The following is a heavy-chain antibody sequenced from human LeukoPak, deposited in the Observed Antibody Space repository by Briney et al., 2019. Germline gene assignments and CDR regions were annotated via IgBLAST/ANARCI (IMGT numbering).Heavy chain of an antibody. CDR3: AKDRGGAMVFDY. CDR2: ISGSGGGT. CDR1: GFTVSSNY. V-gene: IGHV3-23*01. J-gene: IGHJ4*02. D-gene: IGHD4/OR15-4a*01. Sequence: GGSLRLSCAASGFTVSSNYMSWVRQAPGKGLGWVAAISGSGGGTYYADSVKGRFTISRDNSKNTLYLQMNSLRAEDTAVYYCAKDRGGAMVFDYWSQGTLVTVSS.